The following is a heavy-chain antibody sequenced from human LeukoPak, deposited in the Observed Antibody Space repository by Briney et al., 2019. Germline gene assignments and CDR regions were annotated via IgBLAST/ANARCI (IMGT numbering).Heavy chain of an antibody. V-gene: IGHV1-8*01. Sequence: ASVKVSCKASGYTFTSYDINWVRQATGQGLEWMGWMNPNSGNTGYAQKFQGRVTMTRNTSISTAYMELSSLRSEDTAVYYCARLPSSPRDEFDPWGQGTLVTVSS. D-gene: IGHD2-2*01. CDR2: MNPNSGNT. CDR1: GYTFTSYD. J-gene: IGHJ5*02. CDR3: ARLPSSPRDEFDP.